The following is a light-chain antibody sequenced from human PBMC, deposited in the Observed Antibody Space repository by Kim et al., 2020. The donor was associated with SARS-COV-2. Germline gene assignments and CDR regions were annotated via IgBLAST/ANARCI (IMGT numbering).Light chain of an antibody. CDR2: ASS. Sequence: ASVRDRRTIPCRACQGIRNYFAVFQQKPGKAPKSLIYASSSLLSVVPSMFSGSVSGTDFTPTISSLQPEDFATYFCQQYNSYPLPFGGGTKVDIK. J-gene: IGKJ4*01. CDR1: QGIRNY. CDR3: QQYNSYPLP. V-gene: IGKV1-16*01.